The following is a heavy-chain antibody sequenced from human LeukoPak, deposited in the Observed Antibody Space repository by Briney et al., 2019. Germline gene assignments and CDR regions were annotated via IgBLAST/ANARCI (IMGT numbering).Heavy chain of an antibody. CDR3: ARGGGSCENWFDP. V-gene: IGHV4-59*01. CDR2: IYYSGST. J-gene: IGHJ5*02. D-gene: IGHD1-26*01. Sequence: PSETLSLTCTVSGGSISSYYWSWIRQPPGKGLEWIGYIYYSGSTNYNPSLKSRVTISVDTSKNQFSLKLSSVTAADTAVYYCARGGGSCENWFDPWGQGTLVTVSS. CDR1: GGSISSYY.